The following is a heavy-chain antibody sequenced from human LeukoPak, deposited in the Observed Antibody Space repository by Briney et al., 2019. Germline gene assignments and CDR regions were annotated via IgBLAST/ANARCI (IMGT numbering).Heavy chain of an antibody. J-gene: IGHJ6*02. CDR3: ARDGNWGIADNYYYYGMDV. Sequence: SETLSLTCTVSGGSISSSSYYWGWLRQPPGKGLEWIGSIYYSGSTYYNPSLKSRVTISVDTSKNQFSLKLSSVTAADTAVYYCARDGNWGIADNYYYYGMDVWGQGTTVTVSS. D-gene: IGHD6-13*01. CDR2: IYYSGST. V-gene: IGHV4-39*07. CDR1: GGSISSSSYY.